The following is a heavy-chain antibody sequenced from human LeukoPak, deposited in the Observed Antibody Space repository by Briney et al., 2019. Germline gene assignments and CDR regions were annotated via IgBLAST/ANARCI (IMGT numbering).Heavy chain of an antibody. V-gene: IGHV4-34*01. CDR2: INHSGST. CDR3: ARLNIRAIFGVVIIVWFDP. D-gene: IGHD3-3*01. CDR1: GGSFSGYY. J-gene: IGHJ5*02. Sequence: SETLSLTCAVYGGSFSGYYRSWIRQPPGKGLEWIGEINHSGSTNYNPSLKSRVTISVDTSKNQFSLKLSSVTAADTAVYYCARLNIRAIFGVVIIVWFDPWGQGTLVTVSS.